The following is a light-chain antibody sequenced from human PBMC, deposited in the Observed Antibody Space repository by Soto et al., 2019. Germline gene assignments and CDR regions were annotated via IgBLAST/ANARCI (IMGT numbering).Light chain of an antibody. CDR3: QQYTNTNNPWT. CDR1: QSISSW. V-gene: IGKV1-5*03. Sequence: DIQMTQSPSTLSASVGDRVTITCRASQSISSWLAWYQQKPGKAPKLLIYKASSLESGVPSRFSGSGSGTEFTLIISGLQPDDSATYYCQQYTNTNNPWTFGQGTKVDIK. J-gene: IGKJ1*01. CDR2: KAS.